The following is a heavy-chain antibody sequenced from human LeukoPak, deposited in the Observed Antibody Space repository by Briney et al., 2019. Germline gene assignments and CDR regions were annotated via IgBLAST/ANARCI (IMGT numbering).Heavy chain of an antibody. J-gene: IGHJ3*01. CDR2: IGTYNGNP. CDR1: GYTFTTYA. Sequence: ASVKVSCKASGYTFTTYAISWVRQAPGQGLEWMGWIGTYNGNPDYAQNLQGRVTMTTDTSTSTAYMELRNLTSDDTAVYYCAREDPGGAFDVWGRGTMVTVSS. CDR3: AREDPGGAFDV. D-gene: IGHD3-16*01. V-gene: IGHV1-18*01.